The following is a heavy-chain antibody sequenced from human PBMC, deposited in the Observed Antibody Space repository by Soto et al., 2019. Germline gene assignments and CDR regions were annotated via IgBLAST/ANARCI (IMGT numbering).Heavy chain of an antibody. Sequence: GGSLRLSCAASGFTFSSYGMHWVRQAPGKGLEWVAVISYDGSNKYYADSVKGRFTISRDNSKNTLYLQMNSLRAEDTAVYYCAREVVPYSSGWYQAFDIWGQGTMVTVSS. V-gene: IGHV3-30*03. D-gene: IGHD6-19*01. CDR1: GFTFSSYG. CDR3: AREVVPYSSGWYQAFDI. CDR2: ISYDGSNK. J-gene: IGHJ3*02.